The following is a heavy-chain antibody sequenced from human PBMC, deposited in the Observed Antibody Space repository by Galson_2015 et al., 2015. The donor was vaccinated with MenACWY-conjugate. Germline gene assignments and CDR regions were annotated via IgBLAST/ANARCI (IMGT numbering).Heavy chain of an antibody. D-gene: IGHD4-17*01. V-gene: IGHV3-74*01. CDR2: INNDGSSP. CDR3: VRSDYGDYSFDL. Sequence: SLRLSCAASGFSINAYWMTWVRQSPGKGPVWVARINNDGSSPNYAGSVRGRFSISRDNAMHTLYLQMDSLRAEDTAAYYCVRSDYGDYSFDLWGRGTLVTVAS. CDR1: GFSINAYW. J-gene: IGHJ2*01.